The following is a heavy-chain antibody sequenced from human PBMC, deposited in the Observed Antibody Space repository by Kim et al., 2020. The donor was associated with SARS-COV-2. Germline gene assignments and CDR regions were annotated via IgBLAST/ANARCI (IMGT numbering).Heavy chain of an antibody. D-gene: IGHD4-17*01. CDR1: GFSFSGSA. CDR2: IRSRPNSFAT. CDR3: TRTVEGGSGYYYGMDV. Sequence: GGSLRLSCAASGFSFSGSAMHWVRQASGKGLEWVGLIRSRPNSFATAFAASVKGRFTIFRDDSKNTAYLQMNSLKTEDTAVYYCTRTVEGGSGYYYGMDVWGQGTTVTVSS. J-gene: IGHJ6*02. V-gene: IGHV3-73*01.